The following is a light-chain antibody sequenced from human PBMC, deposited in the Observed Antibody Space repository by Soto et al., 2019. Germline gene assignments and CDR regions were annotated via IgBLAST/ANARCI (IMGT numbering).Light chain of an antibody. CDR3: QQYIRTPST. CDR2: GAS. J-gene: IGKJ4*02. V-gene: IGKV4-1*01. Sequence: VVLTPPADSLRLSLGGRATTICRSGPRVLASPNNKSYLAWYRQKAGQPPRLLINGASTRATGVPDRFSGSGSGTDFTLTISSLQAEDAAVYSCQQYIRTPSTFGGGTKVDIK. CDR1: PRVLASPNNKSY.